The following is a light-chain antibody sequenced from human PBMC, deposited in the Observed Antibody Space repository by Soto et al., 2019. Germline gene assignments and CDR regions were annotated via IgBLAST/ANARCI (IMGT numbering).Light chain of an antibody. CDR2: AVR. J-gene: IGLJ1*01. V-gene: IGLV2-14*01. CDR1: ISDIGGYDY. Sequence: QSVLTQPASVSGSPGQAITVSCTGTISDIGGYDYVSGYQQRPGKAPKLMIYAVRYRPSGVSNRFSGSKSGNTASLTISGLQAEDEADYSCCSYTRTSNHYFFGSGTKVTVL. CDR3: CSYTRTSNHYF.